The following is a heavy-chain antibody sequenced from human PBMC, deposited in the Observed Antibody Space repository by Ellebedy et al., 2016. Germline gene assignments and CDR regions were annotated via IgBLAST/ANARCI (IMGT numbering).Heavy chain of an antibody. D-gene: IGHD5-12*01. CDR2: RYHSGST. Sequence: SETLSLXXIVSGDSISSGGYSWNWIRQPPGKGLEWIGYRYHSGSTYFNPSLKSRVTILVDRSKNQFSLKLSSVTAADTAVYYCARGGYSGYDGNFDYWGQGTLVTVSS. CDR3: ARGGYSGYDGNFDY. J-gene: IGHJ4*02. CDR1: GDSISSGGYS. V-gene: IGHV4-30-2*01.